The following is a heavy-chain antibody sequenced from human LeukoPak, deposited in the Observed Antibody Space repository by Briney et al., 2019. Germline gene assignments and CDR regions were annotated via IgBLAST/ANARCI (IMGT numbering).Heavy chain of an antibody. V-gene: IGHV3-30-3*01. CDR2: ISDDETYK. Sequence: GRSLRLSCAASGFTFNSYSMHWVRQAPGKGLEWVTAISDDETYKFYADSVKGRFTISRDNSKNTLYLQMNSLRAGDTAVYYCARGEIKYGSGSYPSDLWGQGTLVTVSS. D-gene: IGHD3-10*01. CDR3: ARGEIKYGSGSYPSDL. J-gene: IGHJ5*02. CDR1: GFTFNSYS.